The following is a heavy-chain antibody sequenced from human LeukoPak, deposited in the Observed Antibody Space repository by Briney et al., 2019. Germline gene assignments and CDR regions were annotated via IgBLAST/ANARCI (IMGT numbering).Heavy chain of an antibody. CDR2: IYHSGST. CDR3: ARISGYLFAFDI. J-gene: IGHJ3*02. CDR1: GGSISGNSYY. Sequence: SETLSLTCAVSGGSISGNSYYWGWIRQPPGKGLEWIGSIYHSGSTYYNPSLKSRVTISVDTSKNQFSLKLSSVTAADTAVYYCARISGYLFAFDIWGQGTMVTVSS. D-gene: IGHD3-22*01. V-gene: IGHV4-39*07.